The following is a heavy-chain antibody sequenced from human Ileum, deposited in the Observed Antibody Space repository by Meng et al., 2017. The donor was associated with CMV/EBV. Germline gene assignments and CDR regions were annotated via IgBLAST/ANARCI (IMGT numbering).Heavy chain of an antibody. V-gene: IGHV3-30*02. CDR1: GFTFVIYG. CDR3: AKVGSGWWGIDI. D-gene: IGHD6-13*01. J-gene: IGHJ4*02. CDR2: IRYDGSHQ. Sequence: SLKISCVTSGFTFVIYGMHWVRQAPGKGLGWVAFIRYDGSHQDYADSVKGRFTISRDNSKSTVYLEMNSLRVEDTAVYFCAKVGSGWWGIDIWGQGTLVTVSS.